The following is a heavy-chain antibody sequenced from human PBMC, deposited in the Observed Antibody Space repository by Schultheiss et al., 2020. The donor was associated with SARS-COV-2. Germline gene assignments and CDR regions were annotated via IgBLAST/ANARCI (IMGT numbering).Heavy chain of an antibody. CDR2: IYYSGST. V-gene: IGHV4-61*08. CDR3: ARLHYHYGMDV. Sequence: SETLSLTCTVSGGSISSGGYYWSWIRQHPGKGLEWIGYIYYSGSTYYNPSLKSRVTISVDTSKNQFSLKLSSVTAADTAVYYCARLHYHYGMDVWGQGTTVTVSS. J-gene: IGHJ6*02. CDR1: GGSISSGGYY.